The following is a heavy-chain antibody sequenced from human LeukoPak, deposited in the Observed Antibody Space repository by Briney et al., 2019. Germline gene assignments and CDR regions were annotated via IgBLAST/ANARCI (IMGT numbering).Heavy chain of an antibody. CDR3: ARDSSTTVTGAFDI. Sequence: PGGSLRLSCGASGFTFSRYGMHWVRQAPGKGLEWVAIIWYDGSNKYCADSVKGRFTISRDSSKNTLYLQMNSLRAEDTAVYYCARDSSTTVTGAFDIWGQGTMVTVSS. CDR2: IWYDGSNK. J-gene: IGHJ3*02. D-gene: IGHD4-17*01. CDR1: GFTFSRYG. V-gene: IGHV3-33*01.